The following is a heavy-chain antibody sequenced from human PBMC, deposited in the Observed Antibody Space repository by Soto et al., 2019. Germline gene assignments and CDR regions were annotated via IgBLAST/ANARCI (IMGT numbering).Heavy chain of an antibody. V-gene: IGHV3-21*01. J-gene: IGHJ4*02. CDR2: ISSSSSYI. CDR1: GFTFSSYS. D-gene: IGHD3-10*01. Sequence: GGSLRLSCAASGFTFSSYSMNWVRQAPGKGLEWVSSISSSSSYIYYADSVKGRFTISRDNAKNSLYLQMNSLRAEDTAVYYCAREGITMVRGARSGFDYWGQGALVTVSS. CDR3: AREGITMVRGARSGFDY.